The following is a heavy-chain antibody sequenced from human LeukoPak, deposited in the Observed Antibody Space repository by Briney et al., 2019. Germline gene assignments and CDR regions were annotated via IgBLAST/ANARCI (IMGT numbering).Heavy chain of an antibody. D-gene: IGHD3-10*01. CDR3: ARGRSYYGSGDTFDY. J-gene: IGHJ4*02. CDR2: INHSGST. V-gene: IGHV4-34*01. Sequence: SETLSLTCAVYGGSLSGYYWSWIRQPPGKGLEWIGEINHSGSTNYNPSLKSRVTISVDTSKNQFSLKLSSVTAADTAVYYCARGRSYYGSGDTFDYWGQGTLVTVSS. CDR1: GGSLSGYY.